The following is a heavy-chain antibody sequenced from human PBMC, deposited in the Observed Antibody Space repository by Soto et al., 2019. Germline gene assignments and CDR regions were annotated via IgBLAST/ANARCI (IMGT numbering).Heavy chain of an antibody. D-gene: IGHD5-18*01. J-gene: IGHJ3*01. CDR1: GVSLDSSEMC. CDR2: IDWDDDK. V-gene: IGHV2-70*11. Sequence: GSGPTLVNPTQTLTLTCAISGVSLDSSEMCVTWIRQPPGKALEWLARIDWDDDKYYNISLKARLTISKDNSKNQVVLTMTNMDPGDTATYFCARISHGHTAMVKNKDAFDVWGQGTMVTVSS. CDR3: ARISHGHTAMVKNKDAFDV.